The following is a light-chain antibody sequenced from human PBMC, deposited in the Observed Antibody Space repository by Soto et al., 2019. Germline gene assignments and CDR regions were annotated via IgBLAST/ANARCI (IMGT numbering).Light chain of an antibody. Sequence: SALTQPASMSVSPGQSIAISCTGTSTDVGGYNYVSWYQQHPGKAPKLMIYEVSNRPSGVSNRFSGAKSGNTASLTISGLQAEEEADYYCSSYTSDSTMVFGGGTNVTVL. CDR3: SSYTSDSTMV. CDR1: STDVGGYNY. J-gene: IGLJ2*01. V-gene: IGLV2-14*01. CDR2: EVS.